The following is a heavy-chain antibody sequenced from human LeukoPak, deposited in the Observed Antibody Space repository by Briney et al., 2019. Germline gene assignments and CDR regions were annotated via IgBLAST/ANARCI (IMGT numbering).Heavy chain of an antibody. CDR2: IWSDGSDK. V-gene: IGHV3-33*06. CDR3: AKDAQRGFDYSNSLQN. CDR1: GFTFSHYG. J-gene: IGHJ1*01. D-gene: IGHD4-11*01. Sequence: PGGSLRLSCAASGFTFSHYGMHWVRQTPGAGLEWVAVIWSDGSDKYYAKSVKGRFTISRDNSKNSLFLQMNSLRAEDTAVYYCAKDAQRGFDYSNSLQNWGRGIVVTVSS.